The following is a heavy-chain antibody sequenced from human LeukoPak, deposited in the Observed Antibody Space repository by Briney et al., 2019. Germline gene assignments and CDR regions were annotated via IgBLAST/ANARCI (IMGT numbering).Heavy chain of an antibody. V-gene: IGHV3-7*01. CDR3: ARDQFSGYDSSGSPFDY. CDR1: GFTFSSYW. CDR2: IKQDGSEK. D-gene: IGHD3-22*01. J-gene: IGHJ4*02. Sequence: GGSLRLSCAASGFTFSSYWMSWVRQAPGKGLEWVAHIKQDGSEKYYVDSVKGRFTISRDNAKNSLYLQMNSLRAEDAAVYYCARDQFSGYDSSGSPFDYWGQGTLVTVSS.